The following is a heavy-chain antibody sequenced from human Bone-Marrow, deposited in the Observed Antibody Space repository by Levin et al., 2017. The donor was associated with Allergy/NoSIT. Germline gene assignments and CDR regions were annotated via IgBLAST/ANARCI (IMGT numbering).Heavy chain of an antibody. CDR2: IYYNGST. J-gene: IGHJ6*02. V-gene: IGHV4-30-4*01. CDR3: ARDRGATGDYYFYGVDV. D-gene: IGHD6-13*01. CDR1: GGSISSIDFY. Sequence: PSETLSLTCTLSGGSISSIDFYWSWIRQAPGTGLEWIGYIYYNGSTYYNPSLKSRFTISLGTSRNQFSLRLTSVTAADTAVYYCARDRGATGDYYFYGVDVWGQGTTVTVSS.